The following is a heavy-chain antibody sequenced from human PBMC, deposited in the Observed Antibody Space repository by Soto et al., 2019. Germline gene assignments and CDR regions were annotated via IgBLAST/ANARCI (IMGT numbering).Heavy chain of an antibody. D-gene: IGHD2-15*01. Sequence: QVQQVQSGAEVKKPGSSVKVSCKASGGTFSSYAISWVRQAPGQGLEWMGGIIPIFGTANYAQKFQGRVTITPDESTSTAYMQPITLRSEDSALTYFARDRVYCRGSICSSGMDVWGQGTTVTVSS. V-gene: IGHV1-69*05. CDR2: IIPIFGTA. CDR3: ARDRVYCRGSICSSGMDV. J-gene: IGHJ6*02. CDR1: GGTFSSYA.